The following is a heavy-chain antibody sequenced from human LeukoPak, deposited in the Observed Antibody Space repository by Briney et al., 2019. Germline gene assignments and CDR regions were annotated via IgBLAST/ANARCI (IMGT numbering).Heavy chain of an antibody. CDR1: GYTFTNHY. D-gene: IGHD5-12*01. J-gene: IGHJ4*02. CDR2: INPSGGST. Sequence: ASVKVSCKASGYTFTNHYMHWVRQAPGQGLEWMGIINPSGGSTSYPQKFQGRVTMTRDTSTSTVYMELSSLRSEDTAVYYCARDRVSGGYVTFDYWGQGTLVTVSS. CDR3: ARDRVSGGYVTFDY. V-gene: IGHV1-46*01.